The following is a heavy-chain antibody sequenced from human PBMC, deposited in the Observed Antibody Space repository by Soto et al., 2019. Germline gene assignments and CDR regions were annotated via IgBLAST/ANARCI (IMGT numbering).Heavy chain of an antibody. CDR1: GYTFTGYY. V-gene: IGHV1-2*04. Sequence: ASVKVSCKASGYTFTGYYMHWVRQAPGQGLEWMGWINPNSGGTNYAQKFQGWVTMTRDTSISTAYTELSRLRSDDTAVYYCARVLSFGDDYYYGMDVWDQGTTVTVS. D-gene: IGHD2-21*02. J-gene: IGHJ6*02. CDR3: ARVLSFGDDYYYGMDV. CDR2: INPNSGGT.